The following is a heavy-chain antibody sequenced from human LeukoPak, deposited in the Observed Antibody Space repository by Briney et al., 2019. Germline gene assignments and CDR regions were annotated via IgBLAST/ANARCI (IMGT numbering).Heavy chain of an antibody. Sequence: SQTLSLTCTVSGTSISSGAYSWSWVRQHPGKGLEWIAYIYYSGNTYYNPSLKRRVTISVDTSKNQFSLKLSSVTAADTAVYYCARGDESLDDAFDIWGQGTMVTVSS. V-gene: IGHV4-31*03. CDR3: ARGDESLDDAFDI. J-gene: IGHJ3*02. CDR1: GTSISSGAYS. CDR2: IYYSGNT.